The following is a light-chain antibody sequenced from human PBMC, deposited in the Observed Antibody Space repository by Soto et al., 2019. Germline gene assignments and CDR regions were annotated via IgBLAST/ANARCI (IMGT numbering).Light chain of an antibody. J-gene: IGKJ2*01. V-gene: IGKV3-20*01. Sequence: EIVLTQSPGTLSLSTGERATLSCRASQSVRSNYLAWYQHKIGRAPRLLIYGASTRATGIPDRFSSSGSGTDFTLTFSRLEPEDFAVYFCQQYGISPPYTFGQGTKPEIK. CDR2: GAS. CDR1: QSVRSNY. CDR3: QQYGISPPYT.